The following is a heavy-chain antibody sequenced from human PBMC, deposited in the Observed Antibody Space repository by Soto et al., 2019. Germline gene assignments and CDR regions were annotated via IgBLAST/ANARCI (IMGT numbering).Heavy chain of an antibody. CDR2: IYWNDDK. D-gene: IGHD2-2*01. CDR1: GFSLSTSGVG. Sequence: GSGPTLVNPTQTLTLTCTFSGFSLSTSGVGVGWIRQPPGKALEWLALIYWNDDKRYSPSLKSRLTITKDTSKNQVVLTMTNMDPVDTATYYCAHSRRGYCSSNSCPSHDAFDIWGQGTMVTVSS. J-gene: IGHJ3*02. CDR3: AHSRRGYCSSNSCPSHDAFDI. V-gene: IGHV2-5*01.